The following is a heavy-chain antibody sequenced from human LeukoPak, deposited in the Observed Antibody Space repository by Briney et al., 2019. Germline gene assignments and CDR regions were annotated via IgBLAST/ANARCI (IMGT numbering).Heavy chain of an antibody. V-gene: IGHV3-64*04. J-gene: IGHJ5*02. CDR2: ISSNGGST. CDR1: GFTFSSYA. Sequence: QTGGSLRLSCSASGFTFSSYAMHWVRQAPGKGLEYVSAISSNGGSTYYADSVKGRFTISRDNSKNTLYLQMNSLRAEDTAVYYCAKDRDGYNGVSGNNWFDPWGQGTLVTVSS. CDR3: AKDRDGYNGVSGNNWFDP. D-gene: IGHD5-24*01.